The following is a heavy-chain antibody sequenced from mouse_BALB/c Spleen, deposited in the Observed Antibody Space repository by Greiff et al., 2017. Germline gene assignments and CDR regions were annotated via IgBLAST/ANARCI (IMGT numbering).Heavy chain of an antibody. V-gene: IGHV1-14*01. J-gene: IGHJ3*01. CDR1: GYTFTSYV. D-gene: IGHD3-3*01. CDR2: INPYNDGT. Sequence: EVKLVESGPELVKPGASVKMSCKASGYTFTSYVMHWVKQKPGQGLEWIGYINPYNDGTKYNEKFKGKATLTSDKSSSTAYMELSSLTSEDSAVYYCARRGDSSAWFAYWGQGTLVTVSA. CDR3: ARRGDSSAWFAY.